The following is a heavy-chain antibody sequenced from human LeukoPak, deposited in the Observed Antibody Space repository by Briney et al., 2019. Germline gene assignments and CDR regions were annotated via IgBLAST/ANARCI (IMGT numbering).Heavy chain of an antibody. D-gene: IGHD4-17*01. CDR3: ARANPVYGDFDY. CDR1: GLTVNDNY. V-gene: IGHV3-53*01. CDR2: IFPDGQT. Sequence: GGSLRLSCALSGLTVNDNYMSWVRQAPGKGLEWVSLIFPDGQTYYADFVQGRFSISRDMSRNILFLDMSSLRAEDTAVFFCARANPVYGDFDYWGQGTLVTVSS. J-gene: IGHJ4*02.